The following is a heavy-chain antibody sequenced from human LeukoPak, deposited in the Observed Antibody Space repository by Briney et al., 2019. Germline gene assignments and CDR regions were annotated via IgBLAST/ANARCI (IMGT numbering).Heavy chain of an antibody. CDR2: IKSKTDGGTT. Sequence: GGSLRLSCAASGFTFSNAWMSWVRQAPGKGLEWVGRIKSKTDGGTTDYAAPVKGRFTISRDDSKSTLFLQMNSLKTEDTAMYYCIGFREFYRYWGQGTLVTVSS. V-gene: IGHV3-15*01. CDR1: GFTFSNAW. CDR3: IGFREFYRY. J-gene: IGHJ4*02. D-gene: IGHD3-10*01.